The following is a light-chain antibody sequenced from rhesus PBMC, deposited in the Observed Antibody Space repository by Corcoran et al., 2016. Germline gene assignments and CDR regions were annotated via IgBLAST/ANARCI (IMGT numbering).Light chain of an antibody. CDR1: SSVSTS. Sequence: EIVLTQSPTSMAVSQGERVTISCTASSSVSTSYLHWYQQKPGFPPRLLVYRTSSLASGVPARFSVRGSGTSYTLAISSMAAEDAANYYCQQGNSVPYSFGQGTKVELK. CDR3: QQGNSVPYS. J-gene: IGKJ2*01. CDR2: RTS. V-gene: IGKV3-42*01.